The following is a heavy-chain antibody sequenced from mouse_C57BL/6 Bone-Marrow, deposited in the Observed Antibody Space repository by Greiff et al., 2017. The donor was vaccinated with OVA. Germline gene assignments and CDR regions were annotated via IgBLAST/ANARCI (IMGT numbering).Heavy chain of an antibody. D-gene: IGHD3-2*02. V-gene: IGHV6-6*01. CDR3: TRKGDSSGYVNWFAY. CDR2: IRNKANNHAT. CDR1: GFTFSDAW. Sequence: EVKVEESGGGLVQPGGSMKLSCAASGFTFSDAWMDWVRQSPEKGLEWVAEIRNKANNHATYYAESVKGRFTISRDDSKSSVYLQMNSLRAEDTGIYYCTRKGDSSGYVNWFAYWGQGTLVTVSA. J-gene: IGHJ3*01.